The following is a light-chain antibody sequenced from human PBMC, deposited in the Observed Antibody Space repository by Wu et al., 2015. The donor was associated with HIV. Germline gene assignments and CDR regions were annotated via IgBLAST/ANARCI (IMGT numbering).Light chain of an antibody. V-gene: IGKV1-13*02. CDR3: QQFNSYPALT. CDR2: DAS. CDR1: QDISSG. J-gene: IGKJ4*01. Sequence: IQLTQSPSSLSASVGDRVTITCRASQDISSGLAWYQQKPGKPPRLLIYDASSLESGVPSRFSGSRSGTDFTLTIGSLQAEDFATYYCQQFNSYPALTFGGGTKVEIK.